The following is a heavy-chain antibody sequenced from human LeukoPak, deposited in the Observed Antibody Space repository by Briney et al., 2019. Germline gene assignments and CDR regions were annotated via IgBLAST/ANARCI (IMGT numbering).Heavy chain of an antibody. D-gene: IGHD1-1*01. CDR1: GFTFSSYS. Sequence: GGSLRPSCAASGFTFSSYSMNWVRQAPGKGLEWVSSISRTSRHKYYSDSVKGRFTISRDDAENSLFLQMDSLRAEDTAICYCVRDMNTVTTCYLQFWGQGTLVTVSS. V-gene: IGHV3-21*01. CDR2: ISRTSRHK. CDR3: VRDMNTVTTCYLQF. J-gene: IGHJ1*01.